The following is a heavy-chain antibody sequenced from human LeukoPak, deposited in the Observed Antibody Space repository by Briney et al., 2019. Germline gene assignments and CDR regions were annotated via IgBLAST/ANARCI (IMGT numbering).Heavy chain of an antibody. V-gene: IGHV3-7*01. Sequence: PGGSLRLSCAASGFTLSSYAMSWVRQAPGKGLEWVANIKQDGSEKYYVDSVKGRFTISRDNAKNSLYLQMNSLRAEDTAVYYCARDGRLRFLEWLFSWGQGTLVTVSS. J-gene: IGHJ5*02. D-gene: IGHD3-3*01. CDR1: GFTLSSYA. CDR3: ARDGRLRFLEWLFS. CDR2: IKQDGSEK.